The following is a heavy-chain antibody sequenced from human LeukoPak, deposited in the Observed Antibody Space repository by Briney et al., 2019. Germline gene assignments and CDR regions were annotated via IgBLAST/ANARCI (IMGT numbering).Heavy chain of an antibody. D-gene: IGHD3-22*01. CDR2: ITSDGSTT. CDR3: AKYYYDRSGYIDY. Sequence: GGSLRLSCVGSGFRFGSDWMHWVRHAPGKGLEWVSRITSDGSTTSYADSVKGRFTISRDNARNTLYLQMNSLRAEDTAVYYCAKYYYDRSGYIDYWGQGTLVTVSS. J-gene: IGHJ4*02. V-gene: IGHV3-74*01. CDR1: GFRFGSDW.